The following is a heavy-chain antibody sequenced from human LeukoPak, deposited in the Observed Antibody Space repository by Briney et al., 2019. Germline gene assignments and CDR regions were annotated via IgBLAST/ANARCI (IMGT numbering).Heavy chain of an antibody. J-gene: IGHJ3*02. CDR3: ARVRGEAFDI. CDR2: ISSSGSTI. V-gene: IGHV3-48*03. D-gene: IGHD3-10*01. CDR1: GFTFSSYE. Sequence: GGSLRLSCAASGFTFSSYEMNWVRQAPGKGLEWVSYISSSGSTIYYADSVKGRFTISRDNAKNSLCLQMNSLRAEDTAVYYCARVRGEAFDIWGQGTMVTVSS.